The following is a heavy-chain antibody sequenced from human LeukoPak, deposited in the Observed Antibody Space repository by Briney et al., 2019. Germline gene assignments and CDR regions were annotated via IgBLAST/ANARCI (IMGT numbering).Heavy chain of an antibody. D-gene: IGHD3-3*02. CDR2: ISSGGQT. CDR3: ARVVQRRTTGDIFGRYFDF. CDR1: GGSFSGYY. J-gene: IGHJ4*02. Sequence: LSETLSLTCAVYGGSFSGYYWTWIRQSPVKGLEWIGEISSGGQTNDNPSLKSRVSISVDTSKSQFSLNLSSVTAADTAVYYCARVVQRRTTGDIFGRYFDFWGQGSLVTVSS. V-gene: IGHV4-34*01.